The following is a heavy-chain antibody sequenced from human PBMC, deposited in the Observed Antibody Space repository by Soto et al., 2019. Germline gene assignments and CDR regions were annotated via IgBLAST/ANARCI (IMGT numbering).Heavy chain of an antibody. V-gene: IGHV3-23*01. J-gene: IGHJ4*02. D-gene: IGHD1-26*01. CDR1: GFTFSSYA. CDR3: AKALYSGSYHAFDY. Sequence: GGSLRLSCAASGFTFSSYAMTWVRQAPGKGLEWVSGFSGGGSTYYADSVKGRFTISRDNSKNTLYLQMNSLRAEDTAVYYCAKALYSGSYHAFDYWGQGTLVTVSS. CDR2: FSGGGST.